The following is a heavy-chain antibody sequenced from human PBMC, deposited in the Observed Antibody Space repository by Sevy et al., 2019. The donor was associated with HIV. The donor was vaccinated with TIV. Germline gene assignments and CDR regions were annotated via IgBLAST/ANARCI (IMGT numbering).Heavy chain of an antibody. J-gene: IGHJ4*01. CDR3: ARDQEFRSTTTCYSGLDH. Sequence: ASVKVSCETSGYRFTDYYIHWVRQAPGQGLEWMDWINPNSDVTKSAKKFQDRVIMTKDTSISTVYMELRGLTFDDSAVHYCARDQEFRSTTTCYSGLDHWGHGSLVTVSS. CDR1: GYRFTDYY. CDR2: INPNSDVT. V-gene: IGHV1-2*02. D-gene: IGHD2-2*02.